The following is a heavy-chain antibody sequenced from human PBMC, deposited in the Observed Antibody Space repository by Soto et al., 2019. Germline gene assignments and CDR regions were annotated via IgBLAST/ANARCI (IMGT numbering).Heavy chain of an antibody. J-gene: IGHJ4*02. V-gene: IGHV3-7*01. CDR3: VIGRSLSGY. D-gene: IGHD3-16*01. CDR1: GFTFRSYW. Sequence: GGSLRLSCAVSGFTFRSYWMTWVRQSPGEGLEWVANIKEDGSEKYYVDSVKGRFTISRDNARDSLYLQMDSLRVEDTAVYYCVIGRSLSGYWGQGTLVTVSS. CDR2: IKEDGSEK.